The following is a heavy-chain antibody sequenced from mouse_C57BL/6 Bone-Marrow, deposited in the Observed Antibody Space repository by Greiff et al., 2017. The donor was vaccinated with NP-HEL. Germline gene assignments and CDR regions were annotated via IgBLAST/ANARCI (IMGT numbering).Heavy chain of an antibody. CDR3: EPLLQRTGYFDV. D-gene: IGHD1-1*01. Sequence: VQLQQPGAELVKPGASVKLSCKASGYTFTSYWMHWVKQRPGQGLEWIGMIHPNSGSTNYNEKFKSKATLTVDKSSSTAYMQLSSLTSEDSAVYYCEPLLQRTGYFDVWGTGTTVTVSS. CDR1: GYTFTSYW. J-gene: IGHJ1*03. V-gene: IGHV1-64*01. CDR2: IHPNSGST.